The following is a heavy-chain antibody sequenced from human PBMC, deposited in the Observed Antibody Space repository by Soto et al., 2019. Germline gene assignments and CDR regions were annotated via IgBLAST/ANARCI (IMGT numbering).Heavy chain of an antibody. J-gene: IGHJ6*02. CDR1: GGSISSSSYY. V-gene: IGHV4-39*01. D-gene: IGHD3-3*01. CDR3: ARHYYDFWSARQYYYYGMDV. CDR2: VCYSGST. Sequence: SETLSLTCTVSGGSISSSSYYWGWIRQPRGKGREWIGSVCYSGSTDYNPSLKSRVTISVEASKNQFSLKLSSVTAADTAVYYCARHYYDFWSARQYYYYGMDVWGQGTTVT.